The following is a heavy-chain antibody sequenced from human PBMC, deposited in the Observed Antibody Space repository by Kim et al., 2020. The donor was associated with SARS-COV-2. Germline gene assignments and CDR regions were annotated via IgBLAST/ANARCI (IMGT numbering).Heavy chain of an antibody. J-gene: IGHJ3*02. CDR3: VREKHWAFDI. CDR2: ISGSGTIT. CDR1: GFTLSIYS. D-gene: IGHD3-16*01. Sequence: GGSLRLSCATSGFTLSIYSMNWVRQSPGKGLEWVSHISGSGTITKHDDAVRGRITITRDTDKTSLLLQMNGMRAEDAAVYCCVREKHWAFDICCYGAMV. V-gene: IGHV3-48*04.